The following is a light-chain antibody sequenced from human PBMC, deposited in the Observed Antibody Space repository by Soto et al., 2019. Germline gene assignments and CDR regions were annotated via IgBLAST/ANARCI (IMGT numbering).Light chain of an antibody. CDR1: SSDIGGYNY. CDR2: EVS. V-gene: IGLV2-14*01. Sequence: QSALTQPASVSGSPGQSITISCTGTSSDIGGYNYVSWYQQHPGKAPKLMIYEVSNRPSGVSNRFSGSKSGNTASLTISELQAEDEADYYCSSSTSSSTVIFGGGTKLTVL. CDR3: SSSTSSSTVI. J-gene: IGLJ2*01.